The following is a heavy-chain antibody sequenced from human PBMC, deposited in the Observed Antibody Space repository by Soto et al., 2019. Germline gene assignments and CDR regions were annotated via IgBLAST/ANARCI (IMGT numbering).Heavy chain of an antibody. V-gene: IGHV4-30-4*01. D-gene: IGHD3-22*01. Sequence: QVQLQESGPGLVKPSQTLSLTCTVSGGSISSGDYYWSWIRQPPGKGLEWIGYIYYSGSTYYNPSLKSQLTISVDTSKNQFSLKLSSVTAADTAVYYCARAFDDSSGYYGGLGYWGQGTLVTVSS. CDR1: GGSISSGDYY. J-gene: IGHJ4*02. CDR3: ARAFDDSSGYYGGLGY. CDR2: IYYSGST.